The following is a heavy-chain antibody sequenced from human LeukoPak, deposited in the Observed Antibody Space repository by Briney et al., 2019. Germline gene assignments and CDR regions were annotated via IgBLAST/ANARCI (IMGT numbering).Heavy chain of an antibody. D-gene: IGHD1-1*01. CDR3: AKWQLYRFDP. J-gene: IGHJ5*02. CDR2: ISGSGGST. CDR1: GFTFSSYA. V-gene: IGHV3-23*01. Sequence: GGSLSLSCAASGFTFSSYAMSWVRQAPGTGLEWVSAISGSGGSTYYADSVKGRFTISRDNSKNTLYLQMTSLRAEDTAVYYCAKWQLYRFDPWGQGTLVTVSS.